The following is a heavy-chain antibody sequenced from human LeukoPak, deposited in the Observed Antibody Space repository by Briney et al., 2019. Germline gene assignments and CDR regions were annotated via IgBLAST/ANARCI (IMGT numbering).Heavy chain of an antibody. V-gene: IGHV1-8*01. CDR1: GYTFTSYD. CDR2: MNPNSGNT. J-gene: IGHJ6*02. CDR3: ARGPSGYSGYHFPNYGMDV. D-gene: IGHD5-12*01. Sequence: ASVKVSCKASGYTFTSYDINWVRQATGQGLEWMGWMNPNSGNTGYAQKFQGRVTMTRNTSISTAYMELSSLRSEDTAVYYCARGPSGYSGYHFPNYGMDVWGQGTTVTVSS.